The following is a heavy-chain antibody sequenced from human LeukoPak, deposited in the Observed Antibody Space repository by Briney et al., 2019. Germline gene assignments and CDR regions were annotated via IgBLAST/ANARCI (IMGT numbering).Heavy chain of an antibody. Sequence: SETLSLTCTVSGGSISSSSYYWDWIGQSPGKGLEWVGEITHAAILNYNPSLKGRVAISVDTSKSQVSLKLDSMTAADTAMYYCARGRGEAAGLDHWGQGTLVTVSS. J-gene: IGHJ4*02. CDR2: ITHAAIL. CDR1: GGSISSSSYY. CDR3: ARGRGEAAGLDH. D-gene: IGHD6-13*01. V-gene: IGHV4-39*07.